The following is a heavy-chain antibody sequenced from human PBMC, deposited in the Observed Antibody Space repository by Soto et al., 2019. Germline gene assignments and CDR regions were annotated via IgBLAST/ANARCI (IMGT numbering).Heavy chain of an antibody. Sequence: SLVVAWISFDDYAMHWVRQVPGKGLEWVSGINWDSGDIGYSDSVKGRFTISRDNAKNSLYRQRNSLKTEDTALYYCSNDNAPRFYAANGHLDYWGQGTLVTVSS. CDR1: WISFDDYA. CDR3: SNDNAPRFYAANGHLDY. V-gene: IGHV3-9*01. D-gene: IGHD2-8*01. CDR2: INWDSGDI. J-gene: IGHJ4*02.